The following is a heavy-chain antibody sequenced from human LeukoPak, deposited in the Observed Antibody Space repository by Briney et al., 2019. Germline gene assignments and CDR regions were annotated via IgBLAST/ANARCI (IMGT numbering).Heavy chain of an antibody. J-gene: IGHJ4*02. CDR1: GFTLSRYA. CDR2: ISGSGGST. CDR3: ADYNWSYYIDD. Sequence: GGSLRLSCAASGFTLSRYAVNWVPQAPGKGLEWVSDISGSGGSTYYVDSVKGRFTISRDNSKTTLYLQMNSLSAEDTAVYYCADYNWSYYIDDWGQGTLVTVSS. V-gene: IGHV3-23*01. D-gene: IGHD1-7*01.